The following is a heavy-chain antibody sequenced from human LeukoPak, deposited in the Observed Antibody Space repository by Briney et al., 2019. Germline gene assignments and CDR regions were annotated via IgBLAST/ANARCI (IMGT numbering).Heavy chain of an antibody. CDR2: IYYSGST. D-gene: IGHD2-15*01. J-gene: IGHJ6*03. CDR1: GFTFSSYS. Sequence: RTGGSLRLSCAASGFTFSSYSMNWVRQAPGKGLEWIGSIYYSGSTYYNPSLKSRVTISVDTSKNQFSLKLSSVTAADTAVYYCARGSGPKGYYYYMDVWGKGTTVTISS. V-gene: IGHV4-39*07. CDR3: ARGSGPKGYYYYMDV.